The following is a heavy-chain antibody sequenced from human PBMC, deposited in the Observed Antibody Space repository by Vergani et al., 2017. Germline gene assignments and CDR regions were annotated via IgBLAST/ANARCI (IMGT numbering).Heavy chain of an antibody. D-gene: IGHD4-23*01. CDR2: IIPIFGTA. V-gene: IGHV1-69*01. Sequence: QVQLVQSGAEVKKPGSSVKVSCKASGGTFSSYAISWVRQAPGQGLEWMGGIIPIFGTANDAQKFQGRVTITADESTSTAYMDLSSLRSEDTAVYYCARGGINDYGGLWGFDYWGQGTLVTVSS. CDR3: ARGGINDYGGLWGFDY. CDR1: GGTFSSYA. J-gene: IGHJ4*02.